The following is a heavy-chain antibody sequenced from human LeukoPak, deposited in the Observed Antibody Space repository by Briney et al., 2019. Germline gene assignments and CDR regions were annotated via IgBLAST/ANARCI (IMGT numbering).Heavy chain of an antibody. CDR1: GFTFSSYA. Sequence: PGGSLRLSCAASGFTFSSYAMSWVRQAPGKRLEWVSAISGSGGSTYYADSVKGRFTISRDNSKNTLYLQMNSLRAEDTAVYYCAKDGYSSGWYWFDPWGQGTLVTVSS. CDR3: AKDGYSSGWYWFDP. D-gene: IGHD6-19*01. CDR2: ISGSGGST. J-gene: IGHJ5*02. V-gene: IGHV3-23*01.